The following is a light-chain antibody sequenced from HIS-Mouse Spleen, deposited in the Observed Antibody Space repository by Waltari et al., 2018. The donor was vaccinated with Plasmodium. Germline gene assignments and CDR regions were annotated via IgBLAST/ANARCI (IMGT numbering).Light chain of an antibody. CDR3: QQYNNWSFT. Sequence: EIVITQSPATLSVSPGESATLSCRASQIVSSNLAWYQQKSGQAPRLLIYGASTRATGSPARFSGSGSGTEFTLTISSLQSEDFAVYYCQQYNNWSFTFGPGTKVDIK. CDR2: GAS. V-gene: IGKV3-15*01. J-gene: IGKJ3*01. CDR1: QIVSSN.